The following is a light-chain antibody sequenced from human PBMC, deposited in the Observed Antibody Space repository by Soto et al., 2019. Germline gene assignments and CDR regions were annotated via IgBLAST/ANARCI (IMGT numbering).Light chain of an antibody. CDR2: LGS. Sequence: DIVMTQSPLSLPVTPGEPASISCRSSQSLLFSNGYNYLDWYLQKPGQSPQLLISLGSNRAPGVPHRFSGSGSATDFTLKISRVEAEDVGVYYFLQGIHSPFTFGPGTNVDFK. V-gene: IGKV2-28*01. CDR3: LQGIHSPFT. J-gene: IGKJ3*01. CDR1: QSLLFSNGYNY.